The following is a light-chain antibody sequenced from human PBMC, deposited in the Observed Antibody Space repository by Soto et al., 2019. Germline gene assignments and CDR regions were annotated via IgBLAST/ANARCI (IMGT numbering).Light chain of an antibody. CDR2: QVN. V-gene: IGLV2-8*01. J-gene: IGLJ1*01. Sequence: QSVLTQPPSASVSPGQSVTISCTGTSSDIGVFDFVSWYQQHPGKAPKVIIYQVNKRPSGVPDRFSGSKSGNTASLTVSGLRPEDEADYFCSSFAGSNSPYVFGTGTKVTVL. CDR3: SSFAGSNSPYV. CDR1: SSDIGVFDF.